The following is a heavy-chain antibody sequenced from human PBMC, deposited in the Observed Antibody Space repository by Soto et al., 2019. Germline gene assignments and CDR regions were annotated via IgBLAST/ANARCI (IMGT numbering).Heavy chain of an antibody. Sequence: QVQLVESGGGVVQPGRSLRLSCAASGFTFSSYAMHWVRQAPGKGLEWVAVISYDGSNKYYADSVKGRFTISRDNSKNTLYPQMNSLTAEDTAVYYCARAYSSWGQGTLLTVSS. CDR3: ARAYSS. CDR1: GFTFSSYA. CDR2: ISYDGSNK. V-gene: IGHV3-30-3*01. J-gene: IGHJ5*02. D-gene: IGHD5-18*01.